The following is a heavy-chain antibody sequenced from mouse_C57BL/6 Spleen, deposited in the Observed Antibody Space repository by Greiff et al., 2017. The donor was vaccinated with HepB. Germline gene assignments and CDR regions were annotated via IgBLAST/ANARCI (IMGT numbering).Heavy chain of an antibody. CDR2: ISSGSSTI. V-gene: IGHV5-17*01. CDR3: ARMITLDY. CDR1: GFTFSDYG. D-gene: IGHD2-4*01. Sequence: EVQVVESGGGLVKPGGSLKLSCAASGFTFSDYGMHWVRQAPEKGLEWVAYISSGSSTIYYADTVKGRFTISRDNAKNTLFLQMTSLRSEDTAMYYCARMITLDYWGQGTTLTVSS. J-gene: IGHJ2*01.